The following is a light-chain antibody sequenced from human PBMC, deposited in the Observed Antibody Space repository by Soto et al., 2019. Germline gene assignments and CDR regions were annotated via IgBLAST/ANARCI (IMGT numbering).Light chain of an antibody. V-gene: IGKV3-20*01. CDR1: QSVSGSY. J-gene: IGKJ1*01. CDR2: GAS. Sequence: EIVLTQSPGTLSFSPGERATLSSRASQSVSGSYLAWHQQKPGQAPRLLIYGASSRATGIPDRFSGSGSGTDFTLTISRLEPEDFAVYYCQQYGNSPTTFGQGTKVDIK. CDR3: QQYGNSPTT.